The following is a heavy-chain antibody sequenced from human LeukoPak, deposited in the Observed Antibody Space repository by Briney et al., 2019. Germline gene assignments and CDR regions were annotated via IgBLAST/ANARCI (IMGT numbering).Heavy chain of an antibody. CDR2: INHSGGT. Sequence: SETLSLTWAVYGASFSGYYSSWVRQPPGKGLEWIGEINHSGGTNYNPSLKSRVTISVDTSKNQFSLKLSSVTAADTAVYYCARGFTVGCGGGCYSSNWFDPWGQGTLVTVSS. J-gene: IGHJ5*02. V-gene: IGHV4-34*01. D-gene: IGHD2-21*02. CDR1: GASFSGYY. CDR3: ARGFTVGCGGGCYSSNWFDP.